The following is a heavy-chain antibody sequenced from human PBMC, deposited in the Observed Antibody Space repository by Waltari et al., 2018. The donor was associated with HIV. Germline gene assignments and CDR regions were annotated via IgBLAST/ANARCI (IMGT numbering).Heavy chain of an antibody. Sequence: QVQLQESGPGLVKPSQTLSLTCTVSGGSISSGDYYCSWIRQPTGKGLGWIGYIYYSGRTYYKPSVKSRVTISVDTSKNQFSLKLSSVTGADTAVYYCARDPRIAAADPYWYFDLWGRSTLVTVSS. V-gene: IGHV4-30-4*01. D-gene: IGHD6-13*01. CDR2: IYYSGRT. J-gene: IGHJ2*01. CDR1: GGSISSGDYY. CDR3: ARDPRIAAADPYWYFDL.